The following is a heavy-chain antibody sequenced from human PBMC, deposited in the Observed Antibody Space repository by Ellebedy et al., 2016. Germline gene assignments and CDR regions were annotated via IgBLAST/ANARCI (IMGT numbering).Heavy chain of an antibody. CDR2: IIPILGIA. CDR1: GGTFSSYA. D-gene: IGHD4-23*01. J-gene: IGHJ6*02. V-gene: IGHV1-69*04. Sequence: ASVKVSCKASGGTFSSYAISWVRQAPGQGLEWRGRIIPILGIATYVQKFQGRVTITADKSTSTAYMELSSLRSEDTAVYYCASLRGDGGKSWGYYYYGMDVWGQGTTVTVSS. CDR3: ASLRGDGGKSWGYYYYGMDV.